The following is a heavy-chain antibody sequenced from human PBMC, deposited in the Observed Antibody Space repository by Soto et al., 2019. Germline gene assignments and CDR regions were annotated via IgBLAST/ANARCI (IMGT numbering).Heavy chain of an antibody. Sequence: GGSLRLSCAASGFTFSSYSMNWVRQAPGKGLEWVSSISSSSSYIYYADSVKGRFTISRDNAKNSLYLQMNSLRAEDTAVYYCAKAGYCSGGSCYFPYYYYGMDVWGQGTTVTVSS. CDR3: AKAGYCSGGSCYFPYYYYGMDV. CDR2: ISSSSSYI. CDR1: GFTFSSYS. D-gene: IGHD2-15*01. V-gene: IGHV3-21*01. J-gene: IGHJ6*02.